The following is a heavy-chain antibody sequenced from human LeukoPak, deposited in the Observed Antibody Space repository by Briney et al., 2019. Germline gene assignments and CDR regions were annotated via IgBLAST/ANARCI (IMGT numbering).Heavy chain of an antibody. CDR3: ARADSSIATREFDF. V-gene: IGHV3-21*01. CDR2: ISSSGRYI. D-gene: IGHD6-6*01. CDR1: GFTFSTYS. Sequence: PGGSLRLSCAASGFTFSTYSMNWVRQAPGKGLEWVSSISSSGRYIYYADSVKGRFTISRDNARNSLFLQMNSLRAEDTAVYYCARADSSIATREFDFWGQGTLVTVSS. J-gene: IGHJ4*02.